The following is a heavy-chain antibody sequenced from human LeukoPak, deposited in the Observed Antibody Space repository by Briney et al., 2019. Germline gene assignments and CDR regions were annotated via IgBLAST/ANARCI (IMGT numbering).Heavy chain of an antibody. D-gene: IGHD5-12*01. CDR2: INPDSGDT. J-gene: IGHJ5*02. V-gene: IGHV1-2*02. Sequence: ASVKVSCKASGYTFNNYYIHWVRQAPGQGLEWMGWINPDSGDTNYAQKFQGRVTMTRDTSINTLYMELSRLTYDDTATFYCTREARAGNWFGPWGQGTLITVS. CDR1: GYTFNNYY. CDR3: TREARAGNWFGP.